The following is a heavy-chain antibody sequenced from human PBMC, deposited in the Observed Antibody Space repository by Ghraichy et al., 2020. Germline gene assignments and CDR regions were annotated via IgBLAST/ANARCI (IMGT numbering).Heavy chain of an antibody. D-gene: IGHD2-15*01. V-gene: IGHV4-59*01. Sequence: GSLSLTCTVSGGSISSYYWSWIRQPPGKGLEWIGYIYYSGSTNYNPSLKSRVTISVDTSKNQFSLKLSSVTAADTAVYYCARLDSGQYCSGGSCYWANWFDPWGQGTLVTVSS. J-gene: IGHJ5*02. CDR3: ARLDSGQYCSGGSCYWANWFDP. CDR1: GGSISSYY. CDR2: IYYSGST.